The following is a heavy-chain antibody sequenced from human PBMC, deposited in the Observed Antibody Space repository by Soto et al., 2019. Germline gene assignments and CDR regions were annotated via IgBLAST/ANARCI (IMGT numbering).Heavy chain of an antibody. CDR2: ISSGDGPT. J-gene: IGHJ4*02. D-gene: IGHD2-21*01. V-gene: IGHV3-23*01. CDR3: AEGTRPVGVWQLDF. CDR1: GFTFSHYN. Sequence: VQLLESGGDLVQPGGSLRLSCAASGFTFSHYNMSWVRQVPGKGLEWVSGISSGDGPTYYADSVKGRFTISRDNSRNPQFQKNSRRGADEAVFYYGAEGTRPVGVWQLDFWGQGTLVTVSS.